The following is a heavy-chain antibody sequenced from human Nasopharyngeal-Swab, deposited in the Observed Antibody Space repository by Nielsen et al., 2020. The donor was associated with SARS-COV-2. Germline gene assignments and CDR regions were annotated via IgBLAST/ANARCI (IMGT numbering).Heavy chain of an antibody. CDR2: LYPGDSDT. CDR3: ARLPMRAASGRGAFDI. D-gene: IGHD6-13*01. Sequence: GESLKTPCKAPGYNFATYWIGWVRQMPGEGLRWVGLLYPGDSDTRYSPSLQGQVTISADRSITTAYLQWSSLKASDTAMYYCARLPMRAASGRGAFDIWGQGTMVTVSS. V-gene: IGHV5-51*01. CDR1: GYNFATYW. J-gene: IGHJ3*02.